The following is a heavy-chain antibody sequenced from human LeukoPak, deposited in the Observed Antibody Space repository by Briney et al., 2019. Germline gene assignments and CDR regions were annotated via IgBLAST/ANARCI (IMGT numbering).Heavy chain of an antibody. D-gene: IGHD3-10*01. V-gene: IGHV1-69*05. CDR3: AISSYYYGSGSEAFDI. J-gene: IGHJ3*02. CDR2: IIPIFGTA. CDR1: GYTFTSYD. Sequence: SVKVSCKASGYTFTSYDINWVRQAPGQGLEWMGGIIPIFGTANYAQKFQGRVTITTDESTSTAYMELSSLRSEDTAVYYCAISSYYYGSGSEAFDIWGQGTMVTVSS.